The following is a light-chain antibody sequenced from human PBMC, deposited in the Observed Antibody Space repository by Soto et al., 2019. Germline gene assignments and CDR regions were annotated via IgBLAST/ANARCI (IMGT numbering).Light chain of an antibody. V-gene: IGLV2-14*01. CDR2: KVS. Sequence: QSALTQPASMSGSPGQSITISCTGTSSDVGGSNYVSWYQQYPGKVPKLLIYKVSNRPSGVSNRFSGSKSGNTASLTISGPQAEDEADYFCTSSTTDSLYVCGTGTKVTGL. CDR3: TSSTTDSLYV. CDR1: SSDVGGSNY. J-gene: IGLJ1*01.